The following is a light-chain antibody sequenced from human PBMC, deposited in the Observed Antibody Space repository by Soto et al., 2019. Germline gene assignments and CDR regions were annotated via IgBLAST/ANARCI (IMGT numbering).Light chain of an antibody. Sequence: QSALTQPASVSGSPGQSITISCTGTSSDVGGYTYVSWYQQHPGKAPKLMIYAVSDRPSGVSARFSGSKSANTASLTISGLQAEDEDDYYCSSYSSSRAPNVVFGGGTKLTVL. CDR3: SSYSSSRAPNVV. V-gene: IGLV2-14*03. J-gene: IGLJ2*01. CDR1: SSDVGGYTY. CDR2: AVS.